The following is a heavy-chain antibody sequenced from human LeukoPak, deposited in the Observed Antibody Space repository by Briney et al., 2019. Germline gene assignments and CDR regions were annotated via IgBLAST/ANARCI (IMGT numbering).Heavy chain of an antibody. J-gene: IGHJ4*02. CDR2: ISTSGGST. CDR1: GFTFSSYA. CDR3: AKGAGIQLWPSFDY. V-gene: IGHV3-23*01. D-gene: IGHD5-18*01. Sequence: GGSLRLSCTASGFTFSSYAMNWVRQAPGKGLEWVSTISTSGGSTYYADSVKGRFTISRGNSKNTLYLQVNSLRAEDTAIYYCAKGAGIQLWPSFDYWGQGTLVTVSS.